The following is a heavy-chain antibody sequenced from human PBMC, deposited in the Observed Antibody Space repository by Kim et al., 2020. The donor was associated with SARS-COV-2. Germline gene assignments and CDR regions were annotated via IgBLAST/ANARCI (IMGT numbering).Heavy chain of an antibody. CDR1: GFTFSSYS. D-gene: IGHD3-22*01. Sequence: GGSLRLSCAASGFTFSSYSMNWVRQAPGKGLEWVSYISSSSSTIYYADSVKGRFTISRDNAKNSLYLQMNSLRDEDTAVYYCARDSLYYYDSSGYYPNYWYVDLWGRGTLVTVSS. CDR2: ISSSSSTI. CDR3: ARDSLYYYDSSGYYPNYWYVDL. V-gene: IGHV3-48*02. J-gene: IGHJ2*01.